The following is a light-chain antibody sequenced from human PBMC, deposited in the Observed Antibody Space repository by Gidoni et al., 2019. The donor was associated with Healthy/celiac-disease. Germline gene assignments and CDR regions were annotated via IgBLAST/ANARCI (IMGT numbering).Light chain of an antibody. CDR1: QSVRIRL. V-gene: IGKV3-20*01. CDR2: AAS. J-gene: IGKJ1*01. Sequence: EIVLTLSPGTLSLSPGERATLSCRASQSVRIRLLCWYQQRPVQASRLLIYAASTRATVIPDRFSGSGSGTYFTITSSRLEPEDVAVYYCQQYGSSPETFGQGTKVEIK. CDR3: QQYGSSPET.